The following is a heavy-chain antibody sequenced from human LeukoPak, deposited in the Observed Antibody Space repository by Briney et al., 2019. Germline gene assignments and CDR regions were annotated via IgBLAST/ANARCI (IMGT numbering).Heavy chain of an antibody. V-gene: IGHV3-7*05. CDR1: GFTFSNYW. D-gene: IGHD5-24*01. CDR2: IKQDGSEK. Sequence: VGSLTLSCAASGFTFSNYWMVWVRQAPGKGLEWVGNIKQDGSEKRYADSVRGRFSISRDNAQTSLYLQMNSLRAEDTAVYYCARASDPWLQLTWGQGTLVTVSS. CDR3: ARASDPWLQLT. J-gene: IGHJ5*01.